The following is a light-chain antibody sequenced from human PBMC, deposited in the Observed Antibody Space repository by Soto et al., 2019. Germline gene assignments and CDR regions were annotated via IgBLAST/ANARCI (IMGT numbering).Light chain of an antibody. J-gene: IGKJ1*01. CDR2: KAS. Sequence: DIQMTQSPSTLSASVGDRVTITCRASQSISSWLAWYQQKPGKAPKLLIYKASSLESGVPSRFSGSGSGTKFTLTISRLQPDDFATYYCQQYNSLWTFGQGTKVEIK. CDR3: QQYNSLWT. V-gene: IGKV1-5*03. CDR1: QSISSW.